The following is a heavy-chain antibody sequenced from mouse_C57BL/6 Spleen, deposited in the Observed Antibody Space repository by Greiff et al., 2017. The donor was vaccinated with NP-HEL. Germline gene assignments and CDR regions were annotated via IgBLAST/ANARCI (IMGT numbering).Heavy chain of an antibody. D-gene: IGHD1-1*01. Sequence: DVQLQESGTVLARPGASVKMSCKTSGYTFTSYWMHWVKQRPGQGLEWIGAIYPGNSDTSYNQKFKGKAKLIAVTSASTAYMELSSLTNEDSAVYYCTRETNYGSSSSYWYFDVWGTGTTVTVSS. CDR3: TRETNYGSSSSYWYFDV. CDR2: IYPGNSDT. V-gene: IGHV1-5*01. CDR1: GYTFTSYW. J-gene: IGHJ1*03.